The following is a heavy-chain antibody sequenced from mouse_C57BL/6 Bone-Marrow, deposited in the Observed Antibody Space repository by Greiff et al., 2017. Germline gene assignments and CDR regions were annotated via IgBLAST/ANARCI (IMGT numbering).Heavy chain of an antibody. CDR2: IDPSDSYT. D-gene: IGHD3-1*01. Sequence: QVQLQQPGAELVKPGASVKLSCKASGYTFTSYWMQWVKQRPGQGLEWIGEIDPSDSYTNYNQKFKGKATLTVDTSSSTAYMQLSSLTSEDSAVYYCARGGYWFAYWGQGTLVTVSA. V-gene: IGHV1-50*01. CDR3: ARGGYWFAY. J-gene: IGHJ3*01. CDR1: GYTFTSYW.